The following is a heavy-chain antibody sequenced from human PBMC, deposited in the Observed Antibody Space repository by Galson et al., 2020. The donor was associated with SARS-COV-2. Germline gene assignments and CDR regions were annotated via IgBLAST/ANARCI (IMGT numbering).Heavy chain of an antibody. J-gene: IGHJ3*02. CDR2: ISYDGSNK. CDR3: AKARGGSYFDAFDI. V-gene: IGHV3-30*18. CDR1: GFTFSSYG. D-gene: IGHD1-26*01. Sequence: GGSLRLSCAASGFTFSSYGMHWVRQAPGKGLEWVAVISYDGSNKYYADSAKGRFTISRDNSKNTLYLQMNSLRAEDTAVYYCAKARGGSYFDAFDIWGQGTMVTVSS.